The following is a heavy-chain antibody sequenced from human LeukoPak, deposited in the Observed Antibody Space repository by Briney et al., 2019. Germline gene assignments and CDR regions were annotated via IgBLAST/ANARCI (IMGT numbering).Heavy chain of an antibody. CDR2: IIPIFGTA. D-gene: IGHD1-7*01. Sequence: SVKVSCKASGGTFSSYAISWVGQAPGQGLEWMGGIIPIFGTANYAQKFQGRVTITTDESTSTAYMELSSLRSEDTAVYYCARQVQLELRPYNWFDPWGQGTLVTVSS. CDR1: GGTFSSYA. CDR3: ARQVQLELRPYNWFDP. J-gene: IGHJ5*02. V-gene: IGHV1-69*05.